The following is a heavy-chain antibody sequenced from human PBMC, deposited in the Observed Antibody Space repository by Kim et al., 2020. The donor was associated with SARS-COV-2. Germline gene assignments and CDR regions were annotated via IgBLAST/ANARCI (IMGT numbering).Heavy chain of an antibody. Sequence: SETLSLTCTVSGGSISSYYWSWIRQPPGKGLEWIGYIYYSGSTNYNPSLKSRVTISVDTSKNQFSLKLSSVTAADTAVYYCARDSVGIGGNWFDPWGQGTLVTVSS. CDR2: IYYSGST. J-gene: IGHJ5*02. V-gene: IGHV4-59*01. CDR3: ARDSVGIGGNWFDP. D-gene: IGHD7-27*01. CDR1: GGSISSYY.